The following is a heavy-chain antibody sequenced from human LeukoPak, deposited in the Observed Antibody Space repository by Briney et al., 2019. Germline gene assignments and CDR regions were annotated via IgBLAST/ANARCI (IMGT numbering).Heavy chain of an antibody. V-gene: IGHV4-59*08. CDR2: IYYSGST. CDR3: ARVSATVVTGGLDY. J-gene: IGHJ4*02. D-gene: IGHD4-23*01. Sequence: SETLSLTCTVSGGSISSYYWSWIRQPPGKGLEWIGYIYYSGSTNYNPSLKSRVTISVDTSKNQFSLKLSSVTAADTAVYYYARVSATVVTGGLDYWGQGTLVTVSS. CDR1: GGSISSYY.